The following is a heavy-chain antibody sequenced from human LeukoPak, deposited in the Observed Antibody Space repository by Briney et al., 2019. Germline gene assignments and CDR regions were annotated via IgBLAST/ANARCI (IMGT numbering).Heavy chain of an antibody. Sequence: PSETLSVTCSVSGGSISRSPYYWGWIRQPPGKGLEWIGTIPYSGSTYYNPSLKSRVTIFVDTSKNQFSLKLSSVTAADTAVYYCARRGGYSYDFDYWGQGTLVTVSS. CDR3: ARRGGYSYDFDY. V-gene: IGHV4-39*01. CDR1: GGSISRSPYY. D-gene: IGHD5-18*01. J-gene: IGHJ4*02. CDR2: IPYSGST.